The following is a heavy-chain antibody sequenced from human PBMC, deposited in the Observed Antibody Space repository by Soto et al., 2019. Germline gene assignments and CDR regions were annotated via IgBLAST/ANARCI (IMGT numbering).Heavy chain of an antibody. J-gene: IGHJ6*02. Sequence: QVQLQESGPGLVKPSETLSLTCTVSGGSISYYYWSWIRQPAGKGLEWIGRIYRIGSTDYNPSLKSRVTVSVDTSKNQFSLKLTSVTAADTAVYYCAREMQLYDDYGDDYYYYAMDVWGQGTTVTVSS. CDR1: GGSISYYY. V-gene: IGHV4-4*07. CDR2: IYRIGST. D-gene: IGHD4-17*01. CDR3: AREMQLYDDYGDDYYYYAMDV.